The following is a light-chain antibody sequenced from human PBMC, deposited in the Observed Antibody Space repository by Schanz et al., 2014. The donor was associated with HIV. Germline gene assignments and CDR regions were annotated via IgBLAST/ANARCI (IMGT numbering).Light chain of an antibody. CDR1: QGISS. CDR2: AAS. V-gene: IGKV1-9*01. Sequence: IQLTQSPSSLSASVGDRVTITCRASQGISSLAWYQQKPGKAPKVLIYAASTLQSGVPSRFSGSGSGTDFTLTISSLQPEDFATYYCQQLASYPLTFGGGTKVEIK. CDR3: QQLASYPLT. J-gene: IGKJ4*01.